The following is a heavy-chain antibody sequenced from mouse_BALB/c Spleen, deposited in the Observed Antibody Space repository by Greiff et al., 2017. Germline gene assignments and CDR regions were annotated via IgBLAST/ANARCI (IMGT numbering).Heavy chain of an antibody. Sequence: QVQLQQPGAELVKPGAPVKLSCKASGYTFTSYWMNWVKQRPGQGLEWIGEIDPSDSYTNYNQKFKGKATLTVDKSSSTAYMQLSSLTSEDSAVYYCARYYYGSSWYFDVWGAGTTVTVSS. CDR3: ARYYYGSSWYFDV. CDR2: IDPSDSYT. V-gene: IGHV1-69*02. J-gene: IGHJ1*01. D-gene: IGHD1-1*01. CDR1: GYTFTSYW.